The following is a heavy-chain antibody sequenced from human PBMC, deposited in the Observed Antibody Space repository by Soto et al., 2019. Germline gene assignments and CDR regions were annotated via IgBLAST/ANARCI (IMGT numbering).Heavy chain of an antibody. CDR1: GYTFTSYD. J-gene: IGHJ6*02. V-gene: IGHV1-8*01. D-gene: IGHD6-6*01. Sequence: QVQLVQSGAEVKKPGASVKVSCKASGYTFTSYDINWVRQATGQGLEWMGWMNPNSGNTGYAQKFQGRVTMTRNTSISTAYMELSSLRSEDTAVYYCVRGQPRGRQLVLSPYYYYYYGMDVWGQGTTVTVSS. CDR3: VRGQPRGRQLVLSPYYYYYYGMDV. CDR2: MNPNSGNT.